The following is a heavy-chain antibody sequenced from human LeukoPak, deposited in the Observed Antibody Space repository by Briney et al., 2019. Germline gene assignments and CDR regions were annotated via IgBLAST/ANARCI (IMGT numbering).Heavy chain of an antibody. Sequence: GGSLRLSCAASGFTFSSYAMHWVRQAPGKGLEWVAVISYDGSNKYYADSVKGRFTISRDNSKNTLYLQMNSLRVEDTAVYYCARDSSMLRGPLVIYYFDFWGQGTLVTVSS. CDR3: ARDSSMLRGPLVIYYFDF. CDR2: ISYDGSNK. CDR1: GFTFSSYA. J-gene: IGHJ4*02. D-gene: IGHD3-10*01. V-gene: IGHV3-30*04.